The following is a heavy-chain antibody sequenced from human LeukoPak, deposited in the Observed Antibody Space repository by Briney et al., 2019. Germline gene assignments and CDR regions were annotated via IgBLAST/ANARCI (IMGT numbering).Heavy chain of an antibody. V-gene: IGHV3-23*01. Sequence: GGSLRLSCAASGFTFSSYAMSWVRQAPGKGLEWVSAISGSGGSTYYADSVKGRFTISRDNSKNTLYLQMNSLRAEDTAVYYCAKDRRYYYDSSGYPLDYWGQGTLVTVSS. J-gene: IGHJ4*02. D-gene: IGHD3-22*01. CDR1: GFTFSSYA. CDR3: AKDRRYYYDSSGYPLDY. CDR2: ISGSGGST.